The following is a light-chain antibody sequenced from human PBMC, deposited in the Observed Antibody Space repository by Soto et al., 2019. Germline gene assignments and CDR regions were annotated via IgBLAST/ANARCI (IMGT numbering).Light chain of an antibody. J-gene: IGKJ4*01. Sequence: ETVLTQSPATLSLSPGARATLSCRASQSISNFLAWYQQKPGQAPRLLIYNTSNRAPGIPARFSGSGSGTDITLTISSLEPEDCAVYYCQQRSRWLSFGGGTKVEIK. CDR1: QSISNF. CDR2: NTS. V-gene: IGKV3-11*01. CDR3: QQRSRWLS.